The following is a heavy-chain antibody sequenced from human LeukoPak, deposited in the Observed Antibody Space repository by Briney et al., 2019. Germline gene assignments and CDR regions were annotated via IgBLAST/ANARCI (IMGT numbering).Heavy chain of an antibody. CDR1: GGSISSGSYY. V-gene: IGHV4-61*02. CDR2: IYTSGNT. D-gene: IGHD2-15*01. J-gene: IGHJ4*02. Sequence: PSQTLSLTCTVSGGSISSGSYYWSWIRQPAGKGLEWIGRIYTSGNTNYNPSLKSRVTISVDTSKNQFSLKLSSVTAADTAIYYCARVYGDYSTVAFWGQGTLVTVSS. CDR3: ARVYGDYSTVAF.